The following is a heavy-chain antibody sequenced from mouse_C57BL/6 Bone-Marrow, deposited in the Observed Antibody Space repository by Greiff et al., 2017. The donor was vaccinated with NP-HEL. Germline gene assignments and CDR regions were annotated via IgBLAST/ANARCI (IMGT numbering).Heavy chain of an antibody. CDR1: GYTFTDYN. V-gene: IGHV1-22*01. Sequence: VHVKQSGPELVKPGASVKMSCKASGYTFTDYNMHWVKQSHGKSLEWIGYINPNNGGTSYNQKFKGKATLTVNKSSSTAYMELRSLTSEDSAVYYCAGNWADWYFDVWGTGTTVTVSS. CDR3: AGNWADWYFDV. D-gene: IGHD4-1*01. J-gene: IGHJ1*03. CDR2: INPNNGGT.